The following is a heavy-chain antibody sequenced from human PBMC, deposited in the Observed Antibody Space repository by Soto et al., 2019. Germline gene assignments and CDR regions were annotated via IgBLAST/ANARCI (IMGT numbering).Heavy chain of an antibody. J-gene: IGHJ6*02. V-gene: IGHV3-30-3*01. D-gene: IGHD3-10*01. CDR1: GFTFSSYA. CDR3: ARDTLMVRGVITYYYYGMDV. CDR2: ISYDGSNK. Sequence: RLSCAASGFTFSSYAMHWVRQAPGKGLEWVAVISYDGSNKYYADSVKGRFTISRDNSKNTLYLQMNSLRAEDTAVYYCARDTLMVRGVITYYYYGMDVWGQGTTVTVSS.